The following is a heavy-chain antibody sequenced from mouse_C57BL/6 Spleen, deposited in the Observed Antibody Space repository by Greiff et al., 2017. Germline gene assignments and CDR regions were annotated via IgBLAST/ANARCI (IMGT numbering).Heavy chain of an antibody. D-gene: IGHD1-1*01. CDR1: GYTFTSYW. J-gene: IGHJ4*01. CDR2: IAPSDSDT. CDR3: ARARGSCSDDMDY. V-gene: IGHV1-69*01. Sequence: VQLQQPGAELVMPGASVKLSCKASGYTFTSYWMHWVKQRPGQGLEWMGEIAPSDSDTNYNQKFKGKSTLTVDKSSSTAYMQLSSLTSEDAAVYYCARARGSCSDDMDYWGQGTSVTVSS.